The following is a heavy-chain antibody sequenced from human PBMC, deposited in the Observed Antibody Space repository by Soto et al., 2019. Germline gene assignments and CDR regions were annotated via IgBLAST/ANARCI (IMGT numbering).Heavy chain of an antibody. D-gene: IGHD1-1*01. V-gene: IGHV3-23*01. J-gene: IGHJ2*01. Sequence: EVQLLDSGGGLVQPGGPLEPSCAPPGFTFSAYAMGGARQAPGKGLEWVSTIHDDGSATHYADSVKGRFTISRDDSKNTLYAQMNSLRADDTAVYYCAKFEGHPLEYWYLDFWGRGTLVTVSS. CDR3: AKFEGHPLEYWYLDF. CDR1: GFTFSAYA. CDR2: IHDDGSAT.